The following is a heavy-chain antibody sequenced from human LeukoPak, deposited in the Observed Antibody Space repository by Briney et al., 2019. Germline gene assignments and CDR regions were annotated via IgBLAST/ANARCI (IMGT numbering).Heavy chain of an antibody. CDR1: GYSISSGYY. CDR3: ARAAYDSSGYYLWYFDY. Sequence: SETLSLTCTVSGYSISSGYYWGWIRQPPGKGLEWIGSIYHSGSTNYNPSLKSRVTISVDTSKNQFSLKLSSVTAADTAVYYCARAAYDSSGYYLWYFDYWGQGTLVTVSS. J-gene: IGHJ4*02. D-gene: IGHD3-22*01. CDR2: IYHSGST. V-gene: IGHV4-38-2*02.